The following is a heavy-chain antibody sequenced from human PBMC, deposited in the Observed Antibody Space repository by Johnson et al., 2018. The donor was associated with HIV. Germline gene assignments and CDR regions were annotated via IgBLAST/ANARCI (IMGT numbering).Heavy chain of an antibody. D-gene: IGHD3-3*01. CDR3: AKDRWLTIFGVVPHAFDI. J-gene: IGHJ3*02. CDR2: IYSGGST. Sequence: EVQLVESGGGVVQPGRSLRLSCAASGFTVSSNSMSWVRQAPGKGLEWVSVIYSGGSTYYADSVKGRFTISRDKSKNTLYLQMNSLRAEDTAVYYCAKDRWLTIFGVVPHAFDIWGQGTMVTVSS. V-gene: IGHV3-53*01. CDR1: GFTVSSNS.